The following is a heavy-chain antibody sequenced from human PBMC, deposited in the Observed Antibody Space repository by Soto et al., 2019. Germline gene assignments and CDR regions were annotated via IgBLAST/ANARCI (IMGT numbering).Heavy chain of an antibody. V-gene: IGHV4-30-4*01. CDR3: ARFKFGDTMVRGIFDY. Sequence: SETLSLTCTVSGGSISSGDYYWSWIRQPPGKGLEWIGYIYYSGSTYYNPSLKSRVTISVDTSKNQFSLKLSSVTAADTAVYYCARFKFGDTMVRGIFDYWGQGTLVTVSS. D-gene: IGHD3-10*01. J-gene: IGHJ4*02. CDR2: IYYSGST. CDR1: GGSISSGDYY.